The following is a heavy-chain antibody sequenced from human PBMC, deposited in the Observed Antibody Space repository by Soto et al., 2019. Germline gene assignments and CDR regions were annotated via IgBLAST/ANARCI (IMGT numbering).Heavy chain of an antibody. V-gene: IGHV3-23*01. CDR3: AKERVGSGPVGY. Sequence: EVQLLESGGGLVQPGGSLRLSCAASGFTFSSYAMSWVRQAPGKGLEWVSAISGSGGSTYYADSVKGRFTISRDNSKNRLYLQMNSLGAEHPPVYYGAKERVGSGPVGYGGKGTLVTVSS. CDR1: GFTFSSYA. J-gene: IGHJ4*02. CDR2: ISGSGGST. D-gene: IGHD1-26*01.